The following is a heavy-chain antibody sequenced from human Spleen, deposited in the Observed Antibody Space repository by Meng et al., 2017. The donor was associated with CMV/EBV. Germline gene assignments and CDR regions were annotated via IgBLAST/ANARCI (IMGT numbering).Heavy chain of an antibody. CDR3: ARDRVQGVGIAATRQSPFDH. CDR1: GYSFTTHG. CDR2: ISAYTGNT. V-gene: IGHV1-18*01. D-gene: IGHD2-15*01. Sequence: ASVQVSCKASGYSFTTHGISWVRQAPGQGLEWMGWISAYTGNTEYAQKFQGKVTMTTDTSTSTAYMEMRSLRSDDTAVYYCARDRVQGVGIAATRQSPFDHWGQGTLVTVSS. J-gene: IGHJ4*02.